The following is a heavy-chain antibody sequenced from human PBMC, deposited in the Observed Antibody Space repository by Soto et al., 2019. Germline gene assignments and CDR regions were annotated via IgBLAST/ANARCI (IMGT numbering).Heavy chain of an antibody. CDR1: GYTLTELS. D-gene: IGHD2-8*01. V-gene: IGHV1-24*01. CDR3: ATARYCTNGVCHLDY. Sequence: VASERVSCKVSGYTLTELSMHWGRQAPGERLEWTGCVYPEDGETIYAQNLQGRVTMTADTSTDTAYMALSSLRSEDTAVYYCATARYCTNGVCHLDYWGQGTLVTVSS. CDR2: VYPEDGET. J-gene: IGHJ4*02.